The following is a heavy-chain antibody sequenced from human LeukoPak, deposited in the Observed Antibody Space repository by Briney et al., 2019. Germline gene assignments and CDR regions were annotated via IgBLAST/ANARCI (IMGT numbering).Heavy chain of an antibody. CDR3: ARDHGDFVQHD. V-gene: IGHV4-59*01. Sequence: SETLSLTCTVSGGSISSYYWSWIRQPPGKGLEWIGYIYYSGSTNYNPSLKSRVTISVDTSKNQFSLKLSPVTAADTAVYYCARDHGDFVQHDWGQGTLVTVSS. J-gene: IGHJ4*02. D-gene: IGHD4-17*01. CDR1: GGSISSYY. CDR2: IYYSGST.